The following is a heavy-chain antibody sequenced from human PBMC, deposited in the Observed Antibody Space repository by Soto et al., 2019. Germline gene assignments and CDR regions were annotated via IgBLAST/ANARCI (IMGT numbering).Heavy chain of an antibody. CDR1: GFSFSSYA. V-gene: IGHV3-23*01. CDR2: ISGSGGST. CDR3: ASRSSGWYFDY. Sequence: EVQLLESGGGLVQPGGSLRLSCAASGFSFSSYAMNWVRQAPGKGLEWVSVISGSGGSTYYADSVKGRFTISRDNSKNTLYLQMIILRAEDTAVYYCASRSSGWYFDYWGQGTLVTVSS. D-gene: IGHD6-19*01. J-gene: IGHJ4*02.